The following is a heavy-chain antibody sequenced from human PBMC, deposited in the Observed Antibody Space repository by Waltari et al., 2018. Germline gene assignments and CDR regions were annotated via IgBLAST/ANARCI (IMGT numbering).Heavy chain of an antibody. CDR3: VTALGDRSSASRPFDV. J-gene: IGHJ3*01. D-gene: IGHD3-10*01. CDR1: GYRFTDYY. Sequence: EVQLLQSGTELKKPGSTVKISCQVSGYRFTDYYIHWVQQAPGKGPQWMGLVDPEDGETIYAERVQGRGTITADTSTETAFMELSSLTSDDTAVYYCVTALGDRSSASRPFDVWGLGTLITVSS. V-gene: IGHV1-69-2*01. CDR2: VDPEDGET.